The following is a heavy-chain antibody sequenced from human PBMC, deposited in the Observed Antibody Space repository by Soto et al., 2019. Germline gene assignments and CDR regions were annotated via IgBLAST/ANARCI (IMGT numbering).Heavy chain of an antibody. CDR2: ISGSGGST. V-gene: IGHV3-23*01. D-gene: IGHD6-13*01. J-gene: IGHJ4*02. CDR1: GFTFSSYA. Sequence: RRLSCAASGFTFSSYAMSWVRQAPGKGLEWVSAISGSGGSTYYADSVKGRFTISRDNSKNTLYLQMNSLRAEDTAVYYCAKDSRYSSSWFDYWGQGTLVTVSS. CDR3: AKDSRYSSSWFDY.